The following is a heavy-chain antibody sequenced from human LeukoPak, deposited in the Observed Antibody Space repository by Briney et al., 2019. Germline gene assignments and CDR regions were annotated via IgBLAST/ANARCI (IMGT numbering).Heavy chain of an antibody. J-gene: IGHJ4*02. Sequence: PGGSLRLSCAASGFTFSSYGMHWVRQAPGKGLEWVAFIRSDGSNKYYADSVKGRFTISRDNSKNTLYLQMNSLRTEDTAMYYCARDGVAETTGYYFDYWGQGTLVTVSS. V-gene: IGHV3-30*02. CDR3: ARDGVAETTGYYFDY. CDR2: IRSDGSNK. CDR1: GFTFSSYG. D-gene: IGHD4-17*01.